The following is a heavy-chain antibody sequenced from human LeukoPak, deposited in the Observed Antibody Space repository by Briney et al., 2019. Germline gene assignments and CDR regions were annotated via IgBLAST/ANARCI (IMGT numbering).Heavy chain of an antibody. V-gene: IGHV6-1*01. J-gene: IGHJ5*02. CDR3: ARRLTQYDCFDP. Sequence: QTLSLTCAISGDSVSSNSVTWSWIRQSPSRGLEWLGRTYYRSTWYNDYAVSVRGRITVNPDTSKNQFSLHLNSVTPEDTAVYYCARRLTQYDCFDPWGQGILVTVSS. CDR2: TYYRSTWYN. CDR1: GDSVSSNSVT. D-gene: IGHD2-2*01.